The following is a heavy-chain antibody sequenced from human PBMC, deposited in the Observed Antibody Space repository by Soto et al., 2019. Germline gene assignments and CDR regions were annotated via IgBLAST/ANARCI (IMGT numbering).Heavy chain of an antibody. CDR3: AKVIGYSSSWYSNWYFDL. CDR2: ISGSGGST. D-gene: IGHD6-13*01. CDR1: GFTLSSYA. V-gene: IGHV3-23*01. J-gene: IGHJ2*01. Sequence: EVQLLESGGGLVQPGGSLRLSCAASGFTLSSYAMSWVRQAPGKGLEWVSAISGSGGSTYYADSVKGRFTISRDNSKNTLYLQMNSLRAEDTAVYYCAKVIGYSSSWYSNWYFDLWGRGTLVTVSS.